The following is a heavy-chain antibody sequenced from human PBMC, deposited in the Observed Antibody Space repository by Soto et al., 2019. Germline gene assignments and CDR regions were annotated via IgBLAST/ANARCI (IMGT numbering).Heavy chain of an antibody. CDR1: GYTFTSYD. CDR2: MNPNNGNT. V-gene: IGHV1-8*01. CDR3: ARVSGFKLLSVYHDYYNDV. Sequence: QVQLVQSGAEVKKPGASVKVSCKASGYTFTSYDINWVRQATGQGLEWMGWMNPNNGNTGYAQKFQGRVTMTRDTSISTAYMELSSLRAEDTAVYYCARVSGFKLLSVYHDYYNDVWGNGTTVTVSS. D-gene: IGHD2-2*01. J-gene: IGHJ6*03.